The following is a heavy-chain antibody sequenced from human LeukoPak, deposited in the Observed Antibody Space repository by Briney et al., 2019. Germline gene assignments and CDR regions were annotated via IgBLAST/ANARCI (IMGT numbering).Heavy chain of an antibody. CDR3: VRGNSFSPLYYMDA. J-gene: IGHJ6*03. V-gene: IGHV3-23*01. Sequence: PGGSLRLSCAASGFTFSSYAISWVRQAPGKGLEWVSGISGSGGTTKYADSVKGRFTISRDNSKNTLYLQMNSLRAEDTAVYYCVRGNSFSPLYYMDATGKGTTVTVSS. CDR2: ISGSGGTT. CDR1: GFTFSSYA. D-gene: IGHD3-16*01.